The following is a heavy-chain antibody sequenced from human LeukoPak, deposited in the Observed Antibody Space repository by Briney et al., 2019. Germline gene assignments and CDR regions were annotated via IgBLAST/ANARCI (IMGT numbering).Heavy chain of an antibody. CDR2: IYYSGST. CDR3: ARDLKGPIDY. J-gene: IGHJ4*02. CDR1: GGSIGSSSYY. Sequence: SETLSLTCTVSGGSIGSSSYYWGWIRQPPVKGLEWIGSIYYSGSTYYNPSLKSRVTISVDTSKNQFSLKLSSVTAADTAVYYCARDLKGPIDYWGQGTLVTVSS. V-gene: IGHV4-39*07.